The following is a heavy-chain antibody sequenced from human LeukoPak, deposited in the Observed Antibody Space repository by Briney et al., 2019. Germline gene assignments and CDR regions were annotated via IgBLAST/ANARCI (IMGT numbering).Heavy chain of an antibody. CDR2: IHYSGST. J-gene: IGHJ4*02. Sequence: PSETLSLTCTVSGGSISTYHWNWIRQAPGKGLEWIGHIHYSGSTNYNPSLKSRVTMSLDTSKHLVFLKLSSVTAADTAVYYCARVRLDADYDILTGFGFDYWGQGTLVTVSS. CDR1: GGSISTYH. CDR3: ARVRLDADYDILTGFGFDY. V-gene: IGHV4-59*01. D-gene: IGHD3-9*01.